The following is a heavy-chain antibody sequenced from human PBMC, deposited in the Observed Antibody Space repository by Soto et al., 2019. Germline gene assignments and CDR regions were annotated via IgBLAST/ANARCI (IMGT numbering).Heavy chain of an antibody. CDR1: GGSISSSSYY. V-gene: IGHV4-39*01. D-gene: IGHD4-4*01. CDR3: ARRASHSTNWFEP. Sequence: SETLSLTCTVSGGSISSSSYYWGLIRQPPGKGLEWIGSIYYSGSTYYNPSLKSRVTISVDTSKNQFSLKLSSVTAADTAVYYCARRASHSTNWFEPWGQGTLVTVSS. J-gene: IGHJ5*02. CDR2: IYYSGST.